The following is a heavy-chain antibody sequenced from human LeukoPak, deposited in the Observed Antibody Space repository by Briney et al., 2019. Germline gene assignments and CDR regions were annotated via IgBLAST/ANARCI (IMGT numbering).Heavy chain of an antibody. CDR3: ARELPREVTLDY. D-gene: IGHD2-21*02. CDR2: INADGSRT. CDR1: GFTFSTYE. Sequence: GGSLRLSCAASGFTFSTYEMHRVRQAPGKGLVWVSRINADGSRTGYADSVKGRFTFSRDNARNTLYLQMNSLRAEDTAVYYCARELPREVTLDYWGQGTLVTVSS. V-gene: IGHV3-74*01. J-gene: IGHJ4*02.